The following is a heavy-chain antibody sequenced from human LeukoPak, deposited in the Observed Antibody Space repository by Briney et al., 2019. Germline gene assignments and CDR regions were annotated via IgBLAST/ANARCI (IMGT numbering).Heavy chain of an antibody. CDR2: IRNDGNKY. J-gene: IGHJ4*02. CDR3: VKVDT. CDR1: GFTFSTSG. Sequence: GGSLRLSCVASGFTFSTSGMHWVRQSPGKGLDWVAFIRNDGNKYNYAESVKGRFTISRDNSKNTLYLQTDSLSAEDTAVYYCVKVDTWGQGILVTVSS. D-gene: IGHD5-18*01. V-gene: IGHV3-30*02.